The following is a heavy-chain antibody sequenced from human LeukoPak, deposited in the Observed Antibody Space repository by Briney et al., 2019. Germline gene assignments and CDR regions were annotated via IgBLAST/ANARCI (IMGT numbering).Heavy chain of an antibody. CDR2: ISGSGGST. CDR1: GFTFSSYA. Sequence: SGGSLRLSCAASGFTFSSYAMSWVRQAPGKGLEWVSAISGSGGSTYYADSVKGRFTISRDNSKNTLYLQMNSLRAEDTAVYYCAKDHRGSYYFVAPGYFQHWGQGTLVTVSS. V-gene: IGHV3-23*01. J-gene: IGHJ1*01. D-gene: IGHD1-26*01. CDR3: AKDHRGSYYFVAPGYFQH.